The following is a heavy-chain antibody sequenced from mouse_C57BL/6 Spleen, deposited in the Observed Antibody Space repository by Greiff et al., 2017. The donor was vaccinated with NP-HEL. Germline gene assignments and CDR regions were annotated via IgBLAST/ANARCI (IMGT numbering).Heavy chain of an antibody. D-gene: IGHD1-1*01. V-gene: IGHV1-69*01. Sequence: VKLQQPGAELVMPGASVKLSCKASGYTFTSYWMHWVKQRPGQGLEWIGDIDPSDSYTNYNQKFKGKATLTVDKSSSTAYMQLSSLTSEDSAVYYCARDYSVVGFDDWGKGTTLTVSS. CDR2: IDPSDSYT. CDR3: ARDYSVVGFDD. CDR1: GYTFTSYW. J-gene: IGHJ2*01.